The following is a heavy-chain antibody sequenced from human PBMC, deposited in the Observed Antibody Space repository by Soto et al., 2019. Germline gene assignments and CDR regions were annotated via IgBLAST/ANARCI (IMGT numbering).Heavy chain of an antibody. CDR3: AIGGRPGGDYYGMDV. J-gene: IGHJ6*02. CDR2: MNPNSGNT. V-gene: IGHV1-8*01. Sequence: ASVKVSCKASGYTFTSYDINWVRQATGQGLEWMGWMNPNSGNTGYAQKFQGRVTMTRNTSISTAYMELSSLRSEDTAVYYCAIGGRPGGDYYGMDVWGQGTTVTVSS. CDR1: GYTFTSYD. D-gene: IGHD2-2*01.